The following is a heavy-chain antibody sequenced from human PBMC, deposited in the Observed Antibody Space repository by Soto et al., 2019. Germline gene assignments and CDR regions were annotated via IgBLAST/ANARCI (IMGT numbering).Heavy chain of an antibody. CDR2: ITGHTAKT. J-gene: IGHJ5*02. D-gene: IGHD6-6*01. V-gene: IGHV1-18*04. CDR1: GYRSSCYD. CDR3: ARSPLASRPSWFDP. Sequence: VKVSCETSGYRSSCYDISWARLAPGQGLEWKEVITGHTAKTQYSEKFQGRVTVTADTSTTTAFMELRSLGPDDTAVYFCARSPLASRPSWFDPWGLGTLVIVS.